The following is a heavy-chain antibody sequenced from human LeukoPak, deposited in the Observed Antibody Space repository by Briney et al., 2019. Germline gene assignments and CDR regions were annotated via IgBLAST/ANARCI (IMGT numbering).Heavy chain of an antibody. V-gene: IGHV3-48*03. CDR1: GFDLTTYE. CDR2: ITISSHTK. J-gene: IGHJ5*02. CDR3: ARGDPHADL. Sequence: GGSLRLSCAASGFDLTTYEMNWVRRAPGKGLEWIADITISSHTKNYAGPVKGRFTISRDNSRTSLYLQMNTLTVEDTGVYYCARGDPHADLWGQGSLVTVSS.